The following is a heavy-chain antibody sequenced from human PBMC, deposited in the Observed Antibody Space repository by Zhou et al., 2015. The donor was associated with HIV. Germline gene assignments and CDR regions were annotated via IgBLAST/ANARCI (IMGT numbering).Heavy chain of an antibody. CDR1: GGTFSSYA. CDR3: AREGGRDGFTMVDYAFDI. CDR2: IIPIFGTA. J-gene: IGHJ3*02. Sequence: QVQLVQSGAEVKKPGSSVKVSCKASGGTFSSYAISWVRQAPGQGLEWMGGIIPIFGTANYAQKFQGRVTITADESTSTAYMELSSLRSEDTAVYYCAREGGRDGFTMVDYAFDIWGQGTMVTVSS. V-gene: IGHV1-69*12. D-gene: IGHD5-24*01.